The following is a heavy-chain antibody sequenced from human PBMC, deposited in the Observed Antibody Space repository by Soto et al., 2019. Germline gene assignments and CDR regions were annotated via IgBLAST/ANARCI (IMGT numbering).Heavy chain of an antibody. CDR3: AYRY. V-gene: IGHV3-23*01. Sequence: EWVSAISGSGCSTHYAASVKGRFTISRDYSKNTLYLQMNSLRAEDIAVYYCAYRY. J-gene: IGHJ2*01. D-gene: IGHD2-2*02. CDR2: ISGSGCST.